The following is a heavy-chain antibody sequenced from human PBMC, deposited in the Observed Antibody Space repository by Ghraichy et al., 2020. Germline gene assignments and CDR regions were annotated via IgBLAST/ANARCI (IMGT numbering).Heavy chain of an antibody. D-gene: IGHD3-3*01. CDR2: VRSGHT. J-gene: IGHJ3*02. CDR3: AKDKRHFGVVVILGNHDAFDM. Sequence: GESLNISCEASGFTFSNYAMSWVRQAPGKGLEWVSVVRSGHTFYADSVKGRFTVSRDNSKNTLYLQMDSLRAEDTAVYYCAKDKRHFGVVVILGNHDAFDMWGQGTMVTVSS. CDR1: GFTFSNYA. V-gene: IGHV3-23*01.